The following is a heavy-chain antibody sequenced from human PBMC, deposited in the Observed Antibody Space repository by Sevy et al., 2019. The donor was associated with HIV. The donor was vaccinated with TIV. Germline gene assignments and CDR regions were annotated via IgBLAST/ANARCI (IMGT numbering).Heavy chain of an antibody. CDR3: AKKSCGGDCFSPHFDY. D-gene: IGHD2-21*02. CDR1: GFTFSNYA. V-gene: IGHV3-23*01. J-gene: IGHJ4*02. CDR2: ISGRGDTR. Sequence: GGSLRLSCAASGFTFSNYAMSWVRQAPGRGLEWVSAISGRGDTRHYADSVKGRFTISRDKSKNTLSLQMSSLRAEDTAVYYCAKKSCGGDCFSPHFDYWGQGAQVTVSS.